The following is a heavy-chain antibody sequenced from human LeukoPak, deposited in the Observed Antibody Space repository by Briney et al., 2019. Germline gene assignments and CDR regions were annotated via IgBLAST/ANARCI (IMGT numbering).Heavy chain of an antibody. Sequence: PSETLSLTCTVSGGSISSYYWSWIRQAPGKGLGWIGCIHYSGSTNYNPSLKSRVTISVDTSKNQFSLKLSSVTAADTAVYYCARGYLNWFDPWGQGTLVTVSS. CDR3: ARGYLNWFDP. CDR2: IHYSGST. D-gene: IGHD1-1*01. J-gene: IGHJ5*02. V-gene: IGHV4-59*01. CDR1: GGSISSYY.